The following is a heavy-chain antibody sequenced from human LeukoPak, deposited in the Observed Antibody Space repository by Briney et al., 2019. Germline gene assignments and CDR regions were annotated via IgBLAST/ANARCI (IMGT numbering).Heavy chain of an antibody. CDR1: GYTFTNYY. D-gene: IGHD6-13*01. J-gene: IGHJ4*02. Sequence: GASVKVSCKASGYTFTNYYMHWVRQAPGQGLEWMGIINPSDGTTNYAQKFQGRITMTRDTSTSTVYVELTSLRSEDTAVYYCATIEAAGSSFDYWGQGTLVTVSS. CDR2: INPSDGTT. CDR3: ATIEAAGSSFDY. V-gene: IGHV1-46*01.